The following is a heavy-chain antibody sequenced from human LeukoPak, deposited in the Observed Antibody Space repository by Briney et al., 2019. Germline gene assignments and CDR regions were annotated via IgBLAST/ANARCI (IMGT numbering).Heavy chain of an antibody. CDR1: GGTFSSYT. Sequence: SVKVSCKASGGTFSSYTISWVRQAPGQGLEWMGRIIPILGIANYAQKFQGRVTITADKSTSTAYMELSSLRPEDTAVYYCARTCGGSCYSQEVNVDYWGQGTLVTVSS. CDR2: IIPILGIA. J-gene: IGHJ4*02. D-gene: IGHD2-15*01. V-gene: IGHV1-69*02. CDR3: ARTCGGSCYSQEVNVDY.